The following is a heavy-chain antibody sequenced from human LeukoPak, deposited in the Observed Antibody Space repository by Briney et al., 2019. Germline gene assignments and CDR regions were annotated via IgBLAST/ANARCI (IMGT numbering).Heavy chain of an antibody. CDR1: GFTFSSNW. Sequence: PGGSLRPSCAASGFTFSSNWMTWVRQAPGKGLEWVANIKQDGSEKQYVDSVKGRFTISRDNAKNSLYLQMNSLRVEDTAVYYCARDPYNTGGYAAFDIWGQGTMVTVSS. V-gene: IGHV3-7*01. D-gene: IGHD3-22*01. CDR3: ARDPYNTGGYAAFDI. CDR2: IKQDGSEK. J-gene: IGHJ3*02.